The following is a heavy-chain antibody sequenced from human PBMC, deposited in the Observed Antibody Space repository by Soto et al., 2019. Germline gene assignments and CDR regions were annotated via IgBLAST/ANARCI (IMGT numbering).Heavy chain of an antibody. CDR3: ARDGQWLPRDGLRSSYYFDY. D-gene: IGHD6-19*01. Sequence: QVQLVESGGGVVQPGRSLRLSCAASGFNFSSYVMHWVRQAPGKGLEWVAVIWYDGGNKYYSDSVKGRFTISRDHSKNTLYLQMNSLRAEDTAVYYCARDGQWLPRDGLRSSYYFDYWGQGTLVTVSS. V-gene: IGHV3-33*01. CDR2: IWYDGGNK. J-gene: IGHJ4*02. CDR1: GFNFSSYV.